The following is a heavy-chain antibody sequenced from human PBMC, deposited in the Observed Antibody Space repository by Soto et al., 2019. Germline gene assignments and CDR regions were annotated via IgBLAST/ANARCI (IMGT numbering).Heavy chain of an antibody. D-gene: IGHD6-19*01. CDR3: AKTTDGWFSAFEI. CDR1: GFVFSSYA. CDR2: ISGSGTTA. Sequence: PGGSLRLSCAASGFVFSSYAMSWVRQAPGKGLEWVSAISGSGTTAYYADSVKGRFIFSRDNPKNTMYLQMNSLRAEDTGVYFCAKTTDGWFSAFEIWGQGTVVTVSS. J-gene: IGHJ3*02. V-gene: IGHV3-23*01.